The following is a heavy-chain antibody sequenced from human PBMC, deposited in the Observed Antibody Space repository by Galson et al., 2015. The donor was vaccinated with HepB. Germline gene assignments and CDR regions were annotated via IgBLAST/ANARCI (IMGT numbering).Heavy chain of an antibody. Sequence: SLRLSCAASTFTFSNYEMNWVRQAPGKGLEWVSYISRSGDVIYYGDSVKGRFTISRDNAKNSLYLQMNSLRAEDTAVYYCARTGYCSSTSCYSYYGLDVWGQGTTVTVSS. V-gene: IGHV3-48*03. CDR2: ISRSGDVI. D-gene: IGHD2-2*01. J-gene: IGHJ6*02. CDR3: ARTGYCSSTSCYSYYGLDV. CDR1: TFTFSNYE.